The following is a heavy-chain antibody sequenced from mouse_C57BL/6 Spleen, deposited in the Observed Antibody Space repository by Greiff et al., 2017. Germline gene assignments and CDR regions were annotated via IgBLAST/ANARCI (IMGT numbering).Heavy chain of an antibody. CDR3: AREGDGCSLAY. CDR1: GYTFTSYD. V-gene: IGHV1-85*01. CDR2: IYPRDGST. J-gene: IGHJ3*01. D-gene: IGHD1-1*01. Sequence: QVQLQQSGPELVKPGASVKLSCKASGYTFTSYDINWVKQSPGQGLEWIGWIYPRDGSTKYNEKFKGKATLSVDTSSSTAYLVLQRLTSEDSAVYFCAREGDGCSLAYWGQGTLVTVSA.